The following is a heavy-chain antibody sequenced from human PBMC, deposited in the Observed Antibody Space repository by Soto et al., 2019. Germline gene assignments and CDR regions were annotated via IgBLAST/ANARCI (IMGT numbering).Heavy chain of an antibody. CDR2: VSIGGST. CDR1: GFTFSSNA. J-gene: IGHJ4*02. Sequence: GGSLTLSCAASGFTFSSNAMGWVRQRPRKGLEWVAVVSIGGSTHYADSGRGRFTITRDNSKNTLSLQMNSRSAEDADVHVFESRCGAGGHFDSWGQGALVTVSS. CDR3: ESRCGAGGHFDS. D-gene: IGHD2-21*01. V-gene: IGHV3-23*01.